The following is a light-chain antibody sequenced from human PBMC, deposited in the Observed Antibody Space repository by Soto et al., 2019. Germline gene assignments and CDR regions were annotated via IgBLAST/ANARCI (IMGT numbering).Light chain of an antibody. Sequence: DIVLTQSPGTLSLSPGERATLSCRASQSVSSSYLAWYQQKPGQAPRLLIYGASSRATGIPDRFSGSGSGTDFTLTISRLEPEDFAVYYCQQYCSSPVTFGPGTKVDIK. CDR3: QQYCSSPVT. CDR2: GAS. J-gene: IGKJ3*01. V-gene: IGKV3-20*01. CDR1: QSVSSSY.